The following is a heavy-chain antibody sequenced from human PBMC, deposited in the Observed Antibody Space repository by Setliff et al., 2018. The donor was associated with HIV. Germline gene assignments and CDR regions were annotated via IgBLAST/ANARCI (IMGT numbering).Heavy chain of an antibody. Sequence: GGSLRLSCAASGFTFNKAWMNWVRQAPGKALEWVGRVKSDRDGGTVDYAAPVKGRFTISIDDSRQTLYLQMNSLKTEDTSVYYCARAYYHHSGGYWNTDYYYSYMDVWGKGTTVTVSS. D-gene: IGHD3-22*01. CDR2: VKSDRDGGTV. V-gene: IGHV3-15*07. CDR1: GFTFNKAW. CDR3: ARAYYHHSGGYWNTDYYYSYMDV. J-gene: IGHJ6*03.